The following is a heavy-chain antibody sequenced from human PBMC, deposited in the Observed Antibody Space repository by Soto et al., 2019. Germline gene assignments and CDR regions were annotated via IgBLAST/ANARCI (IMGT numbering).Heavy chain of an antibody. D-gene: IGHD4-17*01. Sequence: QVQLQQWGAGLLKPSETLSLTCAVYGGSFSGYYWSWIRQPPGKGLEWIGEINHSGSTNYNPSLKSRVNISVDTSKNQFSLKLSSVTAADTAVYYCARGDQYGDYVARAFDIWGQGTMVTVSS. J-gene: IGHJ3*02. CDR1: GGSFSGYY. CDR2: INHSGST. CDR3: ARGDQYGDYVARAFDI. V-gene: IGHV4-34*01.